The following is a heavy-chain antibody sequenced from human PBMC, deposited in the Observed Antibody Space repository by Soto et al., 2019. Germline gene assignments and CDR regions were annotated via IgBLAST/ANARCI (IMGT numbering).Heavy chain of an antibody. CDR1: GFTFSSYA. CDR3: AKSIIAAGTYHFDN. D-gene: IGHD6-13*01. J-gene: IGHJ4*02. Sequence: GGSLSLSCAASGFTFSSYAMSWVRQAPGKGLEWVSAISGSGGSTDYADSVKGRFIISRDSSNNTVYLQMNSLTAEDTAMYYCAKSIIAAGTYHFDNWGQGALVTVSS. V-gene: IGHV3-23*01. CDR2: ISGSGGST.